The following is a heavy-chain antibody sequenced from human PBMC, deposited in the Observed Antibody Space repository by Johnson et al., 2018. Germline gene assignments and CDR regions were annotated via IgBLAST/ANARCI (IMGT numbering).Heavy chain of an antibody. CDR3: PKGSDWNYQRDAFDI. V-gene: IGHV3-20*04. J-gene: IGHJ3*02. D-gene: IGHD1-7*01. Sequence: VRLVESGGGLVQPGGSLRLSCAASGFTFDDYGMSWVRQAPGKGLEWVSGLNWNGGSTGYADSVKGRFTISRDNSKNKLYLQRNSLRAEDTAVYYCPKGSDWNYQRDAFDIWGQGTMVTVSS. CDR1: GFTFDDYG. CDR2: LNWNGGST.